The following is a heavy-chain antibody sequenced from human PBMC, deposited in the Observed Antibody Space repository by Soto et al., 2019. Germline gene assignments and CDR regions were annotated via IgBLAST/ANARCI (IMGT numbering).Heavy chain of an antibody. V-gene: IGHV3-23*01. Sequence: PGGSLRLSCAASGFTLSSYAMSWVRQAPGKGLEWVSAISGSGGSTYYADSVKGRFTISRDNSKNTLYLQMNSLRAEDTAVYYCAKAGAAAGYYYYYGMDVWGQGTTVTVSS. CDR3: AKAGAAAGYYYYYGMDV. CDR2: ISGSGGST. J-gene: IGHJ6*02. D-gene: IGHD6-13*01. CDR1: GFTLSSYA.